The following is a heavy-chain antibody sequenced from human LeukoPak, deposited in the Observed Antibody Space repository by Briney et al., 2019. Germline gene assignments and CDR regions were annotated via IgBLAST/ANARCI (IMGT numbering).Heavy chain of an antibody. Sequence: GGSLRLSCAGSAFIYSGHWMNWVRQTPGKGLEWVASIKEDGSERHYVDSVKGRFTISRDNSKNTLYMQMNSLRAEDTAVYYCARDPVTMVRGVMTYWGEGTLVTVSS. V-gene: IGHV3-7*03. CDR2: IKEDGSER. J-gene: IGHJ4*02. CDR3: ARDPVTMVRGVMTY. CDR1: AFIYSGHW. D-gene: IGHD3-10*01.